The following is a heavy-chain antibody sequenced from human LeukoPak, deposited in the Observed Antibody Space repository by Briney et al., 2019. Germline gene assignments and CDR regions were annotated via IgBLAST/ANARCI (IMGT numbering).Heavy chain of an antibody. Sequence: GASVKVSCKASGGTFSSYAISWVRQAPGQGLEWMGGIIPIFGTANYAQKFQGRVTITADESTSTAYMELSSLRSEDTAVYYCARDLGVAGYDSSKGSAFDIWGQGTMVTVSS. V-gene: IGHV1-69*13. CDR1: GGTFSSYA. D-gene: IGHD3-22*01. J-gene: IGHJ3*02. CDR3: ARDLGVAGYDSSKGSAFDI. CDR2: IIPIFGTA.